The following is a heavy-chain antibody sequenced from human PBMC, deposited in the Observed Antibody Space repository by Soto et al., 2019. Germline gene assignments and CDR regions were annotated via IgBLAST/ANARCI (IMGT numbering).Heavy chain of an antibody. CDR1: GYSIRSGYH. CDR2: IYDSGST. J-gene: IGHJ6*02. Sequence: PSETLSLTCAVSGYSIRSGYHWGWIRQPPGKGLEWIGTIYDSGSTYLSPSLKSRVTISKDSSKNQFSLKLTSVTAADTAVYYCARSYDVRGYHPNYYDGMEVWGQGTTVTVSS. CDR3: ARSYDVRGYHPNYYDGMEV. D-gene: IGHD3-22*01. V-gene: IGHV4-38-2*01.